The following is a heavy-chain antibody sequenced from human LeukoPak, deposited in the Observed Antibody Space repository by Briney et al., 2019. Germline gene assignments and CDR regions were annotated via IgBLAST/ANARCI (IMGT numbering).Heavy chain of an antibody. CDR2: IYPGDSDT. J-gene: IGHJ6*03. CDR3: ARQGRGGYYGSGSYLGYYYYMDV. Sequence: GESLKISCKGSGYSFTSYWIGWVRQMPGKGLGWMGIIYPGDSDTRYSPSFQGQVTISADKSISTAYLQWSSLKASDTAMYYCARQGRGGYYGSGSYLGYYYYMDVWGKGTTVTISS. V-gene: IGHV5-51*01. CDR1: GYSFTSYW. D-gene: IGHD3-10*01.